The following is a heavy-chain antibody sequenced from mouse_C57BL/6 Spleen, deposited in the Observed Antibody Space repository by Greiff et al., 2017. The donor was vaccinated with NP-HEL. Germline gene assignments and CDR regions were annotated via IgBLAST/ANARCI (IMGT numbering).Heavy chain of an antibody. V-gene: IGHV5-17*01. D-gene: IGHD2-10*01. CDR1: GFTFSDYG. CDR3: ASPYYGNAWFAY. Sequence: DVKLVESGGGLVKPGGSLKLSCAASGFTFSDYGMHWVRQAPEKGLEWVAYISSGSSTIYYADTVKGRFTFSRDNAKNTLFLQMTSLGSEDSAMYYCASPYYGNAWFAYWGQGALVTVST. CDR2: ISSGSSTI. J-gene: IGHJ3*01.